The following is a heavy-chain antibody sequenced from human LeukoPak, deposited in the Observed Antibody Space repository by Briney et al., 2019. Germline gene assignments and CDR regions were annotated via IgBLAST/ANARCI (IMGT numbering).Heavy chain of an antibody. J-gene: IGHJ6*02. CDR1: GFTFSSYA. CDR3: ARGQYSGYIYYYYYGMDV. Sequence: PGGSLRLSCAASGFTFSSYAMHWVRQAPGKGLEWVAVIPYDGSNKYYADSVKGRFTISRDNSKNTLYLQMNSLRAEDTAVYYCARGQYSGYIYYYYYGMDVWGQGTTVTVSS. V-gene: IGHV3-30*04. D-gene: IGHD5-12*01. CDR2: IPYDGSNK.